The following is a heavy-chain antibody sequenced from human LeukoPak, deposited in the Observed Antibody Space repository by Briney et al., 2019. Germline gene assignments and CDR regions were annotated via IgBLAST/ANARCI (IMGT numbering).Heavy chain of an antibody. V-gene: IGHV3-53*01. D-gene: IGHD1-26*01. CDR1: GFTLSTNY. J-gene: IGHJ4*02. CDR3: ARGRGSYYFDY. Sequence: GGSLRLSCAASGFTLSTNYMSWVRQAPGKGLEWVSVIYSGGSTYYTDSVKGRFTISRDKSKNTLYLQMNSLRAEDTAVYYCARGRGSYYFDYWGQGTLVTVSS. CDR2: IYSGGST.